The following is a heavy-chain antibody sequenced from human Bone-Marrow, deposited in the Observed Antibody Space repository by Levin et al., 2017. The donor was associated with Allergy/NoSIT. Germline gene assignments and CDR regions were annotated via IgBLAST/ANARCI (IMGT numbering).Heavy chain of an antibody. CDR1: GFTFSNYA. V-gene: IGHV3-33*01. CDR2: IWEDGSNY. Sequence: GGSLRLSCAASGFTFSNYAMHWVRQAPGRGLEWVALIWEDGSNYHYADSMKGRFTISRDNSKNTLYLQMSSLSAEDTAVYYCARAYYGNTDGIWESWGQGTLVTVSS. D-gene: IGHD3-10*01. J-gene: IGHJ5*02. CDR3: ARAYYGNTDGIWES.